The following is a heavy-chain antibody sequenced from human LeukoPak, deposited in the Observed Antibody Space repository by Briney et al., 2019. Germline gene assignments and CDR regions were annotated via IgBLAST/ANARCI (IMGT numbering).Heavy chain of an antibody. J-gene: IGHJ4*02. D-gene: IGHD3-22*01. Sequence: GGSLRLSCAASGFTFSYYNMNWVRQAPGKGLEWVSSISSSSSFISYADSVKGRFTVSRDNAKNSLHLQMNSLRAEDTAVYYCARDHYYYDSSGYYYYFDYWGQGTLVTVSS. CDR1: GFTFSYYN. CDR2: ISSSSSFI. V-gene: IGHV3-21*01. CDR3: ARDHYYYDSSGYYYYFDY.